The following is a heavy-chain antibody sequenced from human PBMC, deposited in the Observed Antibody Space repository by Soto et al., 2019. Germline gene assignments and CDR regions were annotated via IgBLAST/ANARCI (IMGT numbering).Heavy chain of an antibody. CDR2: ISGSGDST. D-gene: IGHD1-26*01. CDR1: GFTFRSYA. J-gene: IGHJ4*02. CDR3: AKDLLPGYYDY. Sequence: PGGSLRLSCAASGFTFRSYAMNWVRQAPGKGLQWVSSISGSGDSTYADSVKGRFTISRDNSKNTMYLQMNSLRAEDTAVYYCAKDLLPGYYDYWGQGTLVTVSS. V-gene: IGHV3-23*01.